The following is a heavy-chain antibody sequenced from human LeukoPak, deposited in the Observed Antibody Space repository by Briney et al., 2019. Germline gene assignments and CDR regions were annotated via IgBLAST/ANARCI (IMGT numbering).Heavy chain of an antibody. Sequence: GASVKVSCKASGGTFSSYAISWVRQAPGQGLEWMGGIIPIFGTANYAQKFQGRVTITADESTSTAYMELSSLRSEDTAVYYCARVSRYYDSSGYDFDYWGQGTLVTVSS. CDR2: IIPIFGTA. CDR3: ARVSRYYDSSGYDFDY. J-gene: IGHJ4*02. CDR1: GGTFSSYA. V-gene: IGHV1-69*13. D-gene: IGHD3-22*01.